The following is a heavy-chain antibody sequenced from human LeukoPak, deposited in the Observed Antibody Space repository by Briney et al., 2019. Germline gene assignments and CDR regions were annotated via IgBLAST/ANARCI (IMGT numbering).Heavy chain of an antibody. Sequence: SETLSLTCAVSGGSIYSHYWGWIRQPPGKGLEWIGDIYYKGNTNYNPSLKSRVTISLDTSKNHLSLTLTSVVAADTAIYYCMRRDTGWNHSDYWGQGILVTVSS. CDR1: GGSIYSHY. J-gene: IGHJ4*02. D-gene: IGHD1-1*01. CDR2: IYYKGNT. CDR3: MRRDTGWNHSDY. V-gene: IGHV4-59*08.